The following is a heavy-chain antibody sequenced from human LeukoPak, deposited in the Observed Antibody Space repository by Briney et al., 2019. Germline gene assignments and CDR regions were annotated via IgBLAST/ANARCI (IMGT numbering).Heavy chain of an antibody. CDR2: IYYTGSP. V-gene: IGHV4-59*11. CDR1: GGSISNPY. Sequence: PSETLSLTCTVSGGSISNPYWSWIRQPPGKGLEWIGYIYYTGSPNYNPSLKSRVTMSVDTSKNQFSLKLSSVTAADTAVYYCARMGFNWNYVIDYWGQGTLVTVPS. D-gene: IGHD1-7*01. CDR3: ARMGFNWNYVIDY. J-gene: IGHJ4*02.